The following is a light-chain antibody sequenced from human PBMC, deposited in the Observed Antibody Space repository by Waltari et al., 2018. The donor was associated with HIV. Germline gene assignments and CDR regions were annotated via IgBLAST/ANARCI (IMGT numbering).Light chain of an antibody. J-gene: IGKJ4*01. CDR1: KSVLSSSDNNNY. V-gene: IGKV4-1*01. CDR3: QQCYATPLT. Sequence: DIVMTQSPDSLAVSMGVRAIINGKSSKSVLSSSDNNNYLVWYQQKPGQPPKLLISWASTRESGVPDRFSGSGSGTDFTLTISSLQAEDVAVYYCQQCYATPLTFGGGTKVEIK. CDR2: WAS.